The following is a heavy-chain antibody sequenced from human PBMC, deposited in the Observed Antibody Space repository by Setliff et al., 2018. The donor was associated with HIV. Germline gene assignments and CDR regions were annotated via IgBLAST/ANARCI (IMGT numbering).Heavy chain of an antibody. CDR2: IVPIFGTV. CDR1: GGTFSSYT. J-gene: IGHJ5*02. D-gene: IGHD3-3*01. Sequence: SVKVSCKTSGGTFSSYTMTWVRLAPGQGLEWMGGIVPIFGTVNYAQKFQGRLTITADESTSTAYMELSSLRSEDTAVYYCVIGGLTILGVVDKNWFDPWGQGTLVTVSS. CDR3: VIGGLTILGVVDKNWFDP. V-gene: IGHV1-69*13.